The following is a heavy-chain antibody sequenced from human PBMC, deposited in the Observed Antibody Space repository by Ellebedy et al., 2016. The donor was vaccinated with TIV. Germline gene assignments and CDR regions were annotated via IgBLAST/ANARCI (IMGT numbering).Heavy chain of an antibody. CDR1: GYSFTRDW. Sequence: GESLKISXKVSGYSFTRDWIGWVRQMPGKGLEWMGIIYPGDSDTRYSPSFQGQVTISADKSINTAYLQWRSLKASDTAMYYCARHALQYCSDTSSCTWFDPWGQGTLVTVSS. CDR2: IYPGDSDT. CDR3: ARHALQYCSDTSSCTWFDP. D-gene: IGHD2-2*01. J-gene: IGHJ5*02. V-gene: IGHV5-51*01.